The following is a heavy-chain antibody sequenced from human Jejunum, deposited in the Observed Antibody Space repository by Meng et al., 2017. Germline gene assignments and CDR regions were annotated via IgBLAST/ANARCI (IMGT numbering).Heavy chain of an antibody. Sequence: GGSLRLSCAASGFTFSSYAMTWVRQAPGKGLEWVSAMSASGGSTYYADSVKGSFTISRDNSKNTLFLQMDSLRAEDTAVYYCAKNAKIGYCGGDCYSDYWGQGALVTVSS. CDR2: MSASGGST. J-gene: IGHJ4*02. V-gene: IGHV3-23*01. CDR3: AKNAKIGYCGGDCYSDY. CDR1: GFTFSSYA. D-gene: IGHD2-21*02.